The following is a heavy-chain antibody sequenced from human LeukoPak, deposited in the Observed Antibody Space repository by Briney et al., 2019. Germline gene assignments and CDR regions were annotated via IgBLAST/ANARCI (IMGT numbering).Heavy chain of an antibody. Sequence: GGSLRLSCAASGFTVITNDMTWVRQAPGKGLEWVSVLYSDGNTKYADSVQGRFTISRDNSKNTLYLEMNSLSPDDTAVYYCARGVEPLAANTLAYWGQGTLVTVSS. CDR3: ARGVEPLAANTLAY. J-gene: IGHJ4*02. CDR1: GFTVITND. D-gene: IGHD1-14*01. V-gene: IGHV3-53*01. CDR2: LYSDGNT.